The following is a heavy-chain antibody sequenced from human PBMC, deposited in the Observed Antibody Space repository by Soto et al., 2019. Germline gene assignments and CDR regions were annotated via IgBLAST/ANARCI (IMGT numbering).Heavy chain of an antibody. Sequence: GGSLRLSCAASGFTFSSYAMSWVRQAPGKGLEWVSAISGSGGSTYYADSVKGRFTISRDNSKNTLYLQMNSLRAEDTAVYYCAKPKYYYDSSGYHPFDYWGQGTLVTVSS. CDR3: AKPKYYYDSSGYHPFDY. D-gene: IGHD3-22*01. V-gene: IGHV3-23*01. CDR1: GFTFSSYA. J-gene: IGHJ4*02. CDR2: ISGSGGST.